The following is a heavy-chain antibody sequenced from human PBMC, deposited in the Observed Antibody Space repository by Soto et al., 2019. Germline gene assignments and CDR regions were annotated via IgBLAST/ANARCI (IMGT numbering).Heavy chain of an antibody. Sequence: ASVKVSCKASRYTFTRYTMNWVRQAPGQRLEWMGWINPDNGNTKSSHKFQDRVIITRDTSASTAYMGLSSLRSEDTAVYYCARGIATGQLDTWGQGTLVTVSS. V-gene: IGHV1-3*01. CDR3: ARGIATGQLDT. CDR1: RYTFTRYT. D-gene: IGHD2-15*01. J-gene: IGHJ5*02. CDR2: INPDNGNT.